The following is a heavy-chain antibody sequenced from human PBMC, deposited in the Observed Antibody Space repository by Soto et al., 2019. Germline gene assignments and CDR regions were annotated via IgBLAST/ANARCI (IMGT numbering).Heavy chain of an antibody. J-gene: IGHJ6*03. Sequence: GGSLRLSCAASGFTFSSYGMHWVRQAPGKGLEWVAVISYDGSNKYYADSVKGRFTISRDNSKNTLYLQMNSLRAEDTAVYYCAKDTTVMDEFYYYYMDVWGKGTTVTVSS. CDR3: AKDTTVMDEFYYYYMDV. CDR1: GFTFSSYG. D-gene: IGHD4-4*01. CDR2: ISYDGSNK. V-gene: IGHV3-30*18.